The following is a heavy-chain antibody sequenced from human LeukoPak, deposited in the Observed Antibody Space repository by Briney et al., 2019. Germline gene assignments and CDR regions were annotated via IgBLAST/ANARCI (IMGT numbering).Heavy chain of an antibody. CDR2: IGTAGDT. D-gene: IGHD6-13*01. CDR1: GFTFSSYD. J-gene: IGHJ4*02. V-gene: IGHV3-13*01. CDR3: AKADSSWYISDY. Sequence: PGGSLRLSCAASGFTFSSYDIHWVRQATGKGLEWVSAIGTAGDTYYPGSVKGRFTISRENAKNSLYLQMNSLRAEDTAVYYCAKADSSWYISDYWGQGTWSPSPQ.